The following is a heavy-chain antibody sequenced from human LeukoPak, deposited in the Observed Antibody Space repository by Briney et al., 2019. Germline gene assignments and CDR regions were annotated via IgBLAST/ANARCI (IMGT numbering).Heavy chain of an antibody. CDR2: IYYSGST. D-gene: IGHD6-13*01. CDR1: GGSISSYY. Sequence: SETLSLTCTVSGGSISSYYWSWIRQPPGKGLEWIGYIYYSGSTNYNPSLKSRVTISVDTSKNQFSLKLSSVTAADTAVYYCATWGGFEQQLVREWFDPWGQGTLVTVSS. CDR3: ATWGGFEQQLVREWFDP. V-gene: IGHV4-59*01. J-gene: IGHJ5*02.